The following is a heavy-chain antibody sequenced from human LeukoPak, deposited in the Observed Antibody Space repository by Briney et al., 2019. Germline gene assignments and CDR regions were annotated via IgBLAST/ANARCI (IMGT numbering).Heavy chain of an antibody. V-gene: IGHV4-38-2*02. CDR3: ARVCSSGRCLDY. CDR2: INHSGST. CDR1: GYSISSGYY. D-gene: IGHD2-15*01. Sequence: SETLSLTCTVSGYSISSGYYCAWMRQPPGKGLEWIGSINHSGSTYYNPSLKSRVTVSVDTSKNQVSLRLSSVTAADTAVYYCARVCSSGRCLDYWGQGTLVTVSS. J-gene: IGHJ4*02.